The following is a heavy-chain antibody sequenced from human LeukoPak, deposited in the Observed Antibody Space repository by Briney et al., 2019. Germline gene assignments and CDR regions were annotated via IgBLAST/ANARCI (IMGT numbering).Heavy chain of an antibody. CDR1: GGSISSNY. V-gene: IGHV4-59*12. D-gene: IGHD5-12*01. J-gene: IGHJ3*02. CDR2: IYYSGST. CDR3: AREGDIVAAENAFDI. Sequence: SETLSLTCTVSGGSISSNYWSWIRQPPGKGLEWIGYIYYSGSTNYNPSLKSRVTISVDTSKNQFSLKLSSVTAADTAVYYCAREGDIVAAENAFDIWGQGTMVTVSS.